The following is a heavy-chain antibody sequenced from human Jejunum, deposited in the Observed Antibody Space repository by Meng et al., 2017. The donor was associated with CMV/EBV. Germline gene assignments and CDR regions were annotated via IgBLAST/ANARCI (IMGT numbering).Heavy chain of an antibody. V-gene: IGHV2-5*02. Sequence: FSITSIVLGVGWIRQPPGKAPEWLALIYSGDDERYSPSLNSRLTITKDTSKNQVVLTLTNMDPVDTATYYCARRRRDTSSSYFFDYWGQGIVVTLSS. D-gene: IGHD5-24*01. CDR3: ARRRRDTSSSYFFDY. CDR1: FSITSIVLG. CDR2: IYSGDDE. J-gene: IGHJ4*02.